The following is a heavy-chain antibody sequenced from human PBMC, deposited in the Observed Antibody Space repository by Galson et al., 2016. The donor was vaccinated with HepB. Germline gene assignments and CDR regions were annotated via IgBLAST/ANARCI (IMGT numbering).Heavy chain of an antibody. D-gene: IGHD3-10*01. J-gene: IGHJ6*02. CDR3: ARDHPRGSGSYLWGPYYYGMNV. V-gene: IGHV1-2*02. CDR2: INPNNGDT. CDR1: GYTFTGHY. Sequence: SVKVSCKASGYTFTGHYIHWVRQAPGQGLEWLGWINPNNGDTNSAQKFQARITLTRDTSISTAYMELSGLSSDDSAVYYCARDHPRGSGSYLWGPYYYGMNVSGQGTTVAVSS.